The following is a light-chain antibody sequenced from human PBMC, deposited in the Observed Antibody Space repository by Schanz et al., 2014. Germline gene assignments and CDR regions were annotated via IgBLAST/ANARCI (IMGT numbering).Light chain of an antibody. CDR1: SSNIGNNY. V-gene: IGLV1-40*01. Sequence: QSVLTQPPSVSAAPGQKVTISCSGSSSNIGNNYVCWYQRLPGTAPKLLIYGNSNRPSGVPDRFSGSKSGTSASLAITGLQAEDEADYYCQSYDSSLSGYVVFGGGTKLTVL. CDR2: GNS. CDR3: QSYDSSLSGYVV. J-gene: IGLJ2*01.